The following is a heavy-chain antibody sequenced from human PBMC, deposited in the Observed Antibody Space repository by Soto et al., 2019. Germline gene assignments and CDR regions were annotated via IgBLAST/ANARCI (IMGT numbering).Heavy chain of an antibody. D-gene: IGHD6-13*01. V-gene: IGHV1-18*01. CDR1: GYTFSSYG. CDR3: ARDWYPRFDP. J-gene: IGHJ5*02. CDR2: INPSSGET. Sequence: QIQLVQSGGEVRTPGASVKVFCKASGYTFSSYGITWVRQAPGQGLEWLGWINPSSGETNYAQKFQGRVTVTTDTSTTTGYMELRNLTFDDTAVYYCARDWYPRFDPWGQGTLVTVSS.